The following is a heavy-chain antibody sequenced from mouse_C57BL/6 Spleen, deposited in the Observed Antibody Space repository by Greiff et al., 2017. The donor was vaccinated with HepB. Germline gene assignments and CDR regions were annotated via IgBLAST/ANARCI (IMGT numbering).Heavy chain of an antibody. D-gene: IGHD1-1*01. Sequence: EVQLQESGEGLVKPGGSLKLSCAASGFTFSSYAMSWVRQTPEKRLEWVAYISSGGDYIYYADTVKGRFTISRDNARNTLYLQMSSLKSEDTAMYYCTRGPYYYGSSYDYFDYWGQGTTLTVSS. J-gene: IGHJ2*01. CDR1: GFTFSSYA. V-gene: IGHV5-9-1*02. CDR3: TRGPYYYGSSYDYFDY. CDR2: ISSGGDYI.